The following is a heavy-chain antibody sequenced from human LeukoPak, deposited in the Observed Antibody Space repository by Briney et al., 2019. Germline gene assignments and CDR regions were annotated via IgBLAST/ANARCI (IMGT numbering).Heavy chain of an antibody. J-gene: IGHJ4*02. CDR2: INPNSGGT. Sequence: ASVKVSFTASGYTFTVYYMHWVRQAPGQGLEWMGRINPNSGGTNYAQKFQGRVTMTRDTSISTAYMELSRLRSDDTAVYYCARGNDYVWGSYRYFDYWGQGTLVTVSS. D-gene: IGHD3-16*02. CDR1: GYTFTVYY. V-gene: IGHV1-2*06. CDR3: ARGNDYVWGSYRYFDY.